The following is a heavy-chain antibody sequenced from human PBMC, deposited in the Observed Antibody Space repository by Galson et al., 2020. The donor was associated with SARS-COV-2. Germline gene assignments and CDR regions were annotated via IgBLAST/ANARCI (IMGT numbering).Heavy chain of an antibody. Sequence: SETLSLTCAVYGGSFRNYYWTWIRQSPEKGLEWLGEINHRGSTNYNPPPKSRVPLSVNASKNQFSPSLSSVTAADTAVYYCARGAEERRIIVVVPYYYSYMDVWGSGTTVTVSS. CDR2: INHRGST. CDR3: ARGAEERRIIVVVPYYYSYMDV. J-gene: IGHJ6*03. V-gene: IGHV4-34*01. D-gene: IGHD2-15*01. CDR1: GGSFRNYY.